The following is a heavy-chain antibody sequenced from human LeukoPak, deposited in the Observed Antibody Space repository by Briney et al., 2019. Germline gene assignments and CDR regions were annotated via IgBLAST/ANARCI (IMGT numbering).Heavy chain of an antibody. CDR3: ARVLLGSVSPTFDY. D-gene: IGHD3-10*01. V-gene: IGHV1-3*04. CDR2: INTGNGNA. J-gene: IGHJ4*02. Sequence: GGSLRLSCAASGYTFRNYAMHWVRQAPGQRLEWMGWINTGNGNAKYPQKVQDRVTITRDTSARTVYMELSILRSEDTAVYYCARVLLGSVSPTFDYWGQGTLVTVSS. CDR1: GYTFRNYA.